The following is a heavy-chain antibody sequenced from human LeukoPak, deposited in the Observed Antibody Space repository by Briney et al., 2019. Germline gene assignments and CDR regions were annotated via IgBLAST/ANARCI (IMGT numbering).Heavy chain of an antibody. CDR2: IYTSGNS. J-gene: IGHJ4*02. D-gene: IGHD3-22*01. CDR3: ARDQYYYDSSAYLFDY. V-gene: IGHV4-4*07. CDR1: GGSISSYY. Sequence: SETLSLACTVSGGSISSYYWSWIRQPAGKGLEWIGRIYTSGNSNYNPSLKSRVTMSVDTSKNQFSLKLSSVTAADTAVYYCARDQYYYDSSAYLFDYWGQGTLVTVSS.